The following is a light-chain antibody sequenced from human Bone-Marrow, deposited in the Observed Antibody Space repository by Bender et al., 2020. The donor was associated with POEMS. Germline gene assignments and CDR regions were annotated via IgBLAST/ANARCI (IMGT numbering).Light chain of an antibody. CDR1: INDVGGYNF. CDR2: EVN. V-gene: IGLV2-8*01. J-gene: IGLJ3*02. CDR3: CSYAGSDTFGV. Sequence: QSALTQPPSVSGSPGQSVTISCTGTINDVGGYNFVSWYQQHPGKAPKLIIYEVNKRPSGVPDRFSGSKSGNTASLTVSGLQAEDEADYYCCSYAGSDTFGVFGGGTKLTVL.